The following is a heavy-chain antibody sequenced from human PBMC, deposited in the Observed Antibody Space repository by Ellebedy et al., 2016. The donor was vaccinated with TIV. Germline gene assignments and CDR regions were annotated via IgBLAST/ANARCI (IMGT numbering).Heavy chain of an antibody. J-gene: IGHJ6*02. CDR1: GYSFTSYW. CDR3: ARRYQVGHCGGDCYHRDYGMDV. Sequence: GESLKISCKGSGYSFTSYWIGWVRQMPGKGLEWMGIIYPGDSDTRYSPSLQGQVTISADKSISTAYLQWSSLKASDTAMYYCARRYQVGHCGGDCYHRDYGMDVWGQGTTVTVSS. D-gene: IGHD2-21*02. CDR2: IYPGDSDT. V-gene: IGHV5-51*01.